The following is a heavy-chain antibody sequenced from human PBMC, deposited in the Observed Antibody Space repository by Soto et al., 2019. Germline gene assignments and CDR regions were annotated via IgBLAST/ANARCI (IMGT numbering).Heavy chain of an antibody. V-gene: IGHV3-72*01. CDR1: GFTFSDHY. CDR2: SRNKANSYTT. D-gene: IGHD2-15*01. CDR3: HCSGGSCYSKHQGLTLG. J-gene: IGHJ4*02. Sequence: EVQLVDSGGGLVQAGGSLRLSCAASGFTFSDHYMDWVLQAPGKGLEWVGRSRNKANSYTTVYAASVEGRFTISRDDSKNSLYLQMNSLKIEDTAVYYCHCSGGSCYSKHQGLTLGWGQGTLVTVSS.